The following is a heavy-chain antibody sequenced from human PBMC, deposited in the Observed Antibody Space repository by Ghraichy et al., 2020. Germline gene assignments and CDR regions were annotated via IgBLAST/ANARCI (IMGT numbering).Heavy chain of an antibody. CDR1: GGSVSSGSYY. CDR3: AALRGIQLWTYYFDY. Sequence: SQTLSLTCTVSGGSVSSGSYYWSWIRQPPGKGLEWIGYIYYSGSTNYNPSLKSRVTISVDTSKNQFSLKLSSVTAADTAVYYCAALRGIQLWTYYFDYWGQGTLVTVSS. D-gene: IGHD5-18*01. J-gene: IGHJ4*02. CDR2: IYYSGST. V-gene: IGHV4-61*01.